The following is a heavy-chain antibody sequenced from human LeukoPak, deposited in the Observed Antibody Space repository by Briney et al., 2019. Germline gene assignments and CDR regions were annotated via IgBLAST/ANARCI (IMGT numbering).Heavy chain of an antibody. CDR2: MNPNSGNT. J-gene: IGHJ3*02. V-gene: IGHV1-8*03. D-gene: IGHD2-15*01. Sequence: ASVKVSCKASGYTFTGYYMHWVRQAPGQGLEWMGWMNPNSGNTGYAQKFQGRVTITRNTSISTAYMELSSLRSEDTAVYYCARDGGRRAFDIWGQGTMVTVSS. CDR1: GYTFTGYY. CDR3: ARDGGRRAFDI.